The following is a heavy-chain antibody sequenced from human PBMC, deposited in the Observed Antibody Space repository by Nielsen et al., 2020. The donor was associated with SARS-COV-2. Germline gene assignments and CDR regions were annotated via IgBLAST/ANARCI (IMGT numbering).Heavy chain of an antibody. CDR2: IYYSGST. CDR1: GGSLSSSSYY. Sequence: LSLSCTVSGGSLSSSSYYWGWIRQPPGKGLEWIGSIYYSGSTYYNPSLKSRVTISVDTSKNQFSLKLSSVTAADTAVYYCARDGSGSFDYWGQGTLVTVSS. CDR3: ARDGSGSFDY. V-gene: IGHV4-39*02. J-gene: IGHJ4*02.